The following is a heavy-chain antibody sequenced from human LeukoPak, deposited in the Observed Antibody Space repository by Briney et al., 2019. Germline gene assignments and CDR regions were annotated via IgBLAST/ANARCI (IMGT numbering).Heavy chain of an antibody. CDR3: ARGRPRLTQDYWFDP. V-gene: IGHV3-48*03. D-gene: IGHD2-21*02. CDR1: GFTFSSYE. CDR2: ISSSGSTI. J-gene: IGHJ5*02. Sequence: GGSLRLSCAASGFTFSSYEMNWVRQAPGKGLEWVSYISSSGSTIYYADSVKGRFTISRDNAKNSLYLQMNSLRAEDTAVYYCARGRPRLTQDYWFDPWGQGTLVTVSS.